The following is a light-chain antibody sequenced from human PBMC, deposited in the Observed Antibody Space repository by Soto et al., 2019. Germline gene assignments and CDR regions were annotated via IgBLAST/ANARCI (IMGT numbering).Light chain of an antibody. V-gene: IGLV2-8*01. Sequence: QSALTQPPSASGSLGQSVTISCTGTSSDVGGYNHVSWYQQHPGKAPKLLIYDVSYRPSGVPDRFSGSKSGNTASLTVSGLQAEDETDYYCSSYAGRNSLVFGTGTKLTVL. CDR1: SSDVGGYNH. CDR2: DVS. J-gene: IGLJ1*01. CDR3: SSYAGRNSLV.